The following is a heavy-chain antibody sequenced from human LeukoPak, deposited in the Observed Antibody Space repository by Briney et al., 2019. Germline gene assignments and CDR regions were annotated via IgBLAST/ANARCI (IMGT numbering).Heavy chain of an antibody. V-gene: IGHV1-18*01. J-gene: IGHJ4*02. CDR1: GYTFTSYG. CDR2: ISACNGNT. CDR3: ARASAGSSWYASPYYFDY. D-gene: IGHD6-13*01. Sequence: ASVKVSCKASGYTFTSYGISWVRQAPGQGLEWMGWISACNGNTNYAQKLQGRVTMTTDTSTSTAYMQLRSLRSDDTAVYYCARASAGSSWYASPYYFDYCGQGTLVTVYS.